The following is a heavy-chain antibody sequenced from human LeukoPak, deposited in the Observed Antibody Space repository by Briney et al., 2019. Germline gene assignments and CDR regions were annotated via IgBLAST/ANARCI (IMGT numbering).Heavy chain of an antibody. CDR3: ARGYSVVVPAAHPDF. Sequence: GASVKVSCKASGYTFTTYAIHWVRQAPGQGLQWMGWISVGDGNTNYSQKFQGRVTLTRDTSASTAYMELTSLISEDTAVYYCARGYSVVVPAAHPDFGGQGTPVAVSA. J-gene: IGHJ4*02. D-gene: IGHD2-2*01. V-gene: IGHV1-3*01. CDR2: ISVGDGNT. CDR1: GYTFTTYA.